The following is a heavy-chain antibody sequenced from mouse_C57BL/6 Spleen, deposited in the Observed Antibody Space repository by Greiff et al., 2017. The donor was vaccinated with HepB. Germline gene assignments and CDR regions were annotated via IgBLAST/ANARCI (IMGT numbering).Heavy chain of an antibody. V-gene: IGHV1-52*01. CDR1: GYTFTSYW. CDR2: IDPSDSET. J-gene: IGHJ2*01. CDR3: ARSGIYDGYYNYFDY. Sequence: QVQLQHPGAELVRPGSSVKLSCKASGYTFTSYWMHWVKQRPIQGLEWIGNIDPSDSETHYNQKFKDKATLTVDKSSSTAYMQLSSLTSEDSAVYYCARSGIYDGYYNYFDYWGQGTTLTVSS. D-gene: IGHD2-3*01.